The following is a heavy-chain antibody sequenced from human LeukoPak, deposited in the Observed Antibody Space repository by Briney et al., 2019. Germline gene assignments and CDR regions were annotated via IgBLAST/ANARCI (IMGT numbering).Heavy chain of an antibody. CDR2: ISWNSGSI. J-gene: IGHJ6*02. D-gene: IGHD5-18*01. CDR3: AKSSYGYYYYGIDV. V-gene: IGHV3-9*01. Sequence: GGSLRLSCAASGFTFDDYAMHWVRQAPGKGLEWVSGISWNSGSIGYADSVKGRFTISRDNAKNSLYLQMNSLRAEDTALYYCAKSSYGYYYYGIDVWGQGTTVTVSS. CDR1: GFTFDDYA.